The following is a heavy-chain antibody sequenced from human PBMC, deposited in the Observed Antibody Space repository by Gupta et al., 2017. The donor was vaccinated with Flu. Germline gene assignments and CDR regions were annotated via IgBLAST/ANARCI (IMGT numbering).Heavy chain of an antibody. J-gene: IGHJ6*02. D-gene: IGHD1-1*01. CDR1: GASTNSGDGYY. CDR2: IFHSGST. CDR3: ARGLPEIQLWAGPGMDV. V-gene: IGHV4-30-4*01. Sequence: QVRLQESAPGLAKSSQPLSLTGTVFGASTNSGDGYYWSWTSQRPGKGLEWIGNIFHSGSTFYTPSLETRIVISLTSKNQFSLKMTSVTAADTAVYYCARGLPEIQLWAGPGMDVWGQGTTVTVSS.